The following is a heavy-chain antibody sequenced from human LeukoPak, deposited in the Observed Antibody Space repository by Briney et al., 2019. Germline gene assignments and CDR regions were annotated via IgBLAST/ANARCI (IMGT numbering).Heavy chain of an antibody. V-gene: IGHV3-15*01. J-gene: IGHJ6*02. Sequence: GGSLRLSCAASGFTFSDAWMRWVRQAPGEGVEWVGRIKSKTDGGTTDYAAPVKGRFTISRDDSKHTLYLKMNNLKTEDTAVYYYTTGLSMDVWGQGTTVTVSS. CDR3: TTGLSMDV. CDR2: IKSKTDGGTT. CDR1: GFTFSDAW.